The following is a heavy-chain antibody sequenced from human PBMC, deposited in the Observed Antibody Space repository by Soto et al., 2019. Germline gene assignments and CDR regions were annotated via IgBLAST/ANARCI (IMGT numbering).Heavy chain of an antibody. D-gene: IGHD6-13*01. J-gene: IGHJ5*02. CDR2: IIPLFGTT. CDR1: GGTFSTYP. CDR3: ARGATHGSSGYFWFDP. V-gene: IGHV1-69*01. Sequence: QVQLVQSGAEVRMPGSSVKVSCKASGGTFSTYPINWVRQAPGQGLEWMGGIIPLFGTTNYAQKFKGRVTITADESTSTADMELSSLRAEDAAVYYCARGATHGSSGYFWFDPWGQGTLVTVSS.